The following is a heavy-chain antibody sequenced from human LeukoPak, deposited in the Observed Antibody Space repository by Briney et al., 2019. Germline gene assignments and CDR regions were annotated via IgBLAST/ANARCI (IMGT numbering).Heavy chain of an antibody. CDR3: ASYYSSVVY. Sequence: GGSLRLSCAASGFSFSTHWMSWVRQAPGKGLEWVANIEADGNTIYYVDSVKGRFTISRDNTKNSLFLQMNNLSAEDTAVYYCASYYSSVVYWGQGTLVTVSS. J-gene: IGHJ4*02. CDR2: IEADGNTI. CDR1: GFSFSTHW. D-gene: IGHD6-19*01. V-gene: IGHV3-7*01.